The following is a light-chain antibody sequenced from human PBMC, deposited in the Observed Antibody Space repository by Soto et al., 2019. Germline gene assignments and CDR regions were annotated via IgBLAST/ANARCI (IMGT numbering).Light chain of an antibody. J-gene: IGKJ3*01. CDR3: QQYNKWPLT. CDR1: QSFNNN. V-gene: IGKV3-15*01. CDR2: SAS. Sequence: EIVMTQSPVTLSVSPGERATLSCTASQSFNNNVSWYQQKPGHTPRLLIYSASIGATGTPARFSGSGSGSDFTLTISSLQSEDFAVYYCQQYNKWPLTFGPGTKVDIK.